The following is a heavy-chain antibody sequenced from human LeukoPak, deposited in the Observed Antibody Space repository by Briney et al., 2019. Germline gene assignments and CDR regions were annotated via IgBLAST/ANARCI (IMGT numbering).Heavy chain of an antibody. CDR3: ARTRADSDTCYWVKYFDY. V-gene: IGHV3-11*06. CDR2: ITSSGSYT. J-gene: IGHJ4*02. CDR1: GFTFSDYY. Sequence: GGSLRLSCAASGFTFSDYYMSWIRQAPGKGLEWVSHITSSGSYTNYADAVKGRFTISRDNAKNSVSLRMNSLRAEDTAVYYCARTRADSDTCYWVKYFDYWGLGTLVTVSS. D-gene: IGHD2-15*01.